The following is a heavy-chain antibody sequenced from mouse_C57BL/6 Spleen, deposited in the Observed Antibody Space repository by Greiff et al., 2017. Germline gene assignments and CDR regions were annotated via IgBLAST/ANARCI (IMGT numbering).Heavy chain of an antibody. J-gene: IGHJ1*03. Sequence: EVQLQQSGPELVKPGASVKISCKASGYTFTDYYMNWVKQSHGQSLEWIGDINPNNGGTSYNQKFKGKATLTVDKSSSTAYMELRSLTSEDSAVXYCANYGGYFDVWGTGTTVTVSS. CDR2: INPNNGGT. CDR1: GYTFTDYY. V-gene: IGHV1-26*01. D-gene: IGHD1-2*01. CDR3: ANYGGYFDV.